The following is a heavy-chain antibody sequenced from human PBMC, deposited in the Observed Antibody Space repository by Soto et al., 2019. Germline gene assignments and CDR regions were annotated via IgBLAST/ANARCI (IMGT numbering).Heavy chain of an antibody. D-gene: IGHD2-2*01. CDR1: GFTFSTYW. Sequence: EVQLVESGGGLVQPGGSLRLSCAASGFTFSTYWMSWVHQAPGKGLEWVANIKRDGSEKYYVDFMKGRFTISRDNAKNSLYLQMNSLRAEDTAVYYCARHRRPYQLLEIDYWGQGTLVTVSS. V-gene: IGHV3-7*01. CDR3: ARHRRPYQLLEIDY. CDR2: IKRDGSEK. J-gene: IGHJ4*02.